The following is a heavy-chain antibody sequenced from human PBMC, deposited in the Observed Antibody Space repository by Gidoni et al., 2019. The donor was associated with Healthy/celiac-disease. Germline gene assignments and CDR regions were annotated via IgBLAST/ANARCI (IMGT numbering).Heavy chain of an antibody. CDR2: ISYDGSNK. CDR1: GLTFSRYG. D-gene: IGHD6-19*01. Sequence: QVQLVESGGGVVQPGRSLRLSCAASGLTFSRYGMHWVRQAPGKGLEWVAVISYDGSNKYYADSVKGRFTISRDNSKNTLYLQMNSLRAEDTAVYYCAKAPGAVAGYYYYYGMDVWGQGTTVTVSS. J-gene: IGHJ6*02. V-gene: IGHV3-30*18. CDR3: AKAPGAVAGYYYYYGMDV.